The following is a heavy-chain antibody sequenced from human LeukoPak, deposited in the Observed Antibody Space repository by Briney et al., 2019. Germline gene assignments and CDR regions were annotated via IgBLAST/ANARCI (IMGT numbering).Heavy chain of an antibody. CDR2: ISYDGSNK. D-gene: IGHD3-22*01. V-gene: IGHV3-30*18. Sequence: GGSLRLSCAASGFTFSSYGMHWVRQAPGKGLEWVAVISYDGSNKYYADSVKGRFTISRDNSKNTLYLQMNSLGAEDTAVYYCAKRDSSGYKDYWGQGTLVTVSS. CDR3: AKRDSSGYKDY. J-gene: IGHJ4*02. CDR1: GFTFSSYG.